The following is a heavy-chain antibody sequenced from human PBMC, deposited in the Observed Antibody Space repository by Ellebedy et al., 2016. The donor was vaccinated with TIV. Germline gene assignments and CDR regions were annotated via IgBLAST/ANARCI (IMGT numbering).Heavy chain of an antibody. CDR1: GFIISGDW. Sequence: PGGSLRLSCAASGFIISGDWMSWVRQAPGKGLEWVAHINPDGSAEYYVDSVKGRFTISRDNAKNSLYLQINSLRDEDTAVYYCAVRVTKLYWGQGTLVTVSS. J-gene: IGHJ4*02. V-gene: IGHV3-7*01. CDR2: INPDGSAE. D-gene: IGHD4-17*01. CDR3: AVRVTKLY.